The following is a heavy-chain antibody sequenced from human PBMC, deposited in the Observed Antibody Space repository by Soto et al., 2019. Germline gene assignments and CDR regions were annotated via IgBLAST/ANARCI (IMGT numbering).Heavy chain of an antibody. CDR2: ISYDGSNK. V-gene: IGHV3-30*18. CDR1: GFTFSSYG. J-gene: IGHJ4*02. CDR3: AKDLGYCSGGSCPVEGVDY. Sequence: QVQLVESGGGVVQPGRSLRLSCAASGFTFSSYGMHWVRQAPGKGLEWVAVISYDGSNKYYADSVKGRFTISRDNSKNTRDQQMNSLRAEDTAVYYCAKDLGYCSGGSCPVEGVDYWGQGTLVTVSS. D-gene: IGHD2-15*01.